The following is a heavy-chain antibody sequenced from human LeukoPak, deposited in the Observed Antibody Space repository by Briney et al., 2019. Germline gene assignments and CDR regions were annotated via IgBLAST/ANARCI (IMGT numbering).Heavy chain of an antibody. V-gene: IGHV1-2*02. CDR1: GYTFTGYY. CDR2: INPNSGGT. J-gene: IGHJ4*02. D-gene: IGHD5-18*01. CDR3: ARDEYVDTAMATDY. Sequence: ASVKVSCKASGYTFTGYYMHWVRQAPGQGLERMGWINPNSGGTNYAQKFQGRVTMTRDTSISTAYMELSRLRSDDTAVYYCARDEYVDTAMATDYWGQGTLVTVSS.